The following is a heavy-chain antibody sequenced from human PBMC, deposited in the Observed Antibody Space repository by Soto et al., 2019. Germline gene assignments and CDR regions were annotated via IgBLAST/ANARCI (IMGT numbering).Heavy chain of an antibody. D-gene: IGHD6-13*01. Sequence: SETLSLTCAVYGGSFSGYYWSWIRQPPGKGLEWIGEINHSGSTNYNPSLKSRVTIPVDTSKNQFSLKLSSVTAADTAVYYCASFIAAAGTWWFDPWGQGTLVTVSS. V-gene: IGHV4-34*01. CDR3: ASFIAAAGTWWFDP. CDR1: GGSFSGYY. J-gene: IGHJ5*02. CDR2: INHSGST.